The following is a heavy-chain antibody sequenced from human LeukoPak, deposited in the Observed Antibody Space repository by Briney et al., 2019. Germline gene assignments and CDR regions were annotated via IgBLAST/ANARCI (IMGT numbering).Heavy chain of an antibody. V-gene: IGHV1-2*02. J-gene: IGHJ4*02. CDR3: AREGFDY. CDR2: INPNSGDT. CDR1: GYTFIGYY. Sequence: GASVKVSCKASGYTFIGYYMHWVRQAPGQGPEWMGWINPNSGDTNYAQKFQDRVPVTRDTSITTAYMELSSLRSDDTAVYYCAREGFDYWGQGTLVTVSS.